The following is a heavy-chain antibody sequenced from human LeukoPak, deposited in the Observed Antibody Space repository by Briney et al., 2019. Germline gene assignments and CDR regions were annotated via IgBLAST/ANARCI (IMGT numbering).Heavy chain of an antibody. CDR1: GGSISSSNW. D-gene: IGHD1-26*01. V-gene: IGHV4-4*02. CDR3: ARQRVGAKGYYFDY. Sequence: PSETLSLTCAVSGGSISSSNWWSWVRQPPGKGLEWIGEIYHSGSTNYNPSLKSRVTISVDTSKNQFSLKLSSVTAADTAVYYCARQRVGAKGYYFDYWGQGTLVTVSS. CDR2: IYHSGST. J-gene: IGHJ4*02.